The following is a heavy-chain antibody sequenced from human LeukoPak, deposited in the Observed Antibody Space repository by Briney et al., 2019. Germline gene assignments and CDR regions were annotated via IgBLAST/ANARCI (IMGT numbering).Heavy chain of an antibody. CDR1: GFTFSSYA. CDR2: ISSSGGSI. V-gene: IGHV3-23*01. D-gene: IGHD5-24*01. J-gene: IGHJ1*01. Sequence: GGSLRLSCAASGFTFSSYAMSWVRQAPGKGLEWVSAISSSGGSIYYADSVKGRFTISRDNSKNSLYLQMNSLRAEDTAVYYCAKASVFRDTKYFHYWGQGTLVTVSS. CDR3: AKASVFRDTKYFHY.